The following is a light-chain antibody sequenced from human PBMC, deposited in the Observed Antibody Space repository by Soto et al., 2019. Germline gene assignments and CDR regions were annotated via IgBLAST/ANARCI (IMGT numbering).Light chain of an antibody. V-gene: IGKV1-39*01. CDR1: QNIRTH. CDR2: GAS. CDR3: QQYENYWT. Sequence: DVQLTQSPAAQSAPAGDRGTITCRTSQNIRTHLNWYQQKPGKGPRLLISGASNLDSGLPSRFSSSGSGTEISLTISNLQPDDCATYYCQQYENYWTFGQGTKVDIK. J-gene: IGKJ1*01.